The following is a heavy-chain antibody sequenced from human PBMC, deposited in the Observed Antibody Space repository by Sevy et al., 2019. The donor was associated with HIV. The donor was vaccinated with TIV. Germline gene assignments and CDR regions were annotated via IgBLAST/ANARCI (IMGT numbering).Heavy chain of an antibody. CDR3: ARAKVYYYDSSGYRLDAFDI. V-gene: IGHV3-48*02. J-gene: IGHJ3*02. Sequence: GGSLRLSCAASGFTFSSYSMNWVRQAPGKGLEWVSYISSSSTIYYADSVKGRFTISRDNAKNSLYLQMNSLRDEDTAVYYCARAKVYYYDSSGYRLDAFDIWGQGTMVTVSS. CDR1: GFTFSSYS. CDR2: ISSSSTI. D-gene: IGHD3-22*01.